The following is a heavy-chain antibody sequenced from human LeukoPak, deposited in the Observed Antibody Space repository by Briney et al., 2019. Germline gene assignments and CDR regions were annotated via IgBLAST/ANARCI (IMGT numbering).Heavy chain of an antibody. V-gene: IGHV4-38-2*02. CDR3: AREVGAPYDYWFDP. J-gene: IGHJ5*02. D-gene: IGHD1-26*01. Sequence: PSETLSLTCAVSGYSISSGYYWGWIRQPPGKGLEWIGSIYHSGSTYYSPSLKSRVTISVDTSKNQFSLKLSSVTAADTAVYYCAREVGAPYDYWFDPWGQGTLVIASS. CDR1: GYSISSGYY. CDR2: IYHSGST.